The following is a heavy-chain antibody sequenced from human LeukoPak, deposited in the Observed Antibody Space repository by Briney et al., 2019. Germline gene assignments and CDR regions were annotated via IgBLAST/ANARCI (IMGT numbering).Heavy chain of an antibody. CDR3: ARGGPDDSDYGIDFDY. J-gene: IGHJ4*02. CDR1: GYTFTSYY. Sequence: GASVKVSCKASGYTFTSYYMHWVRQAPGQGLEWMGIINPSGGSTSYAQKFQGRVTMTRDTSTSTVYMELSSLRSEDTAVYYCARGGPDDSDYGIDFDYWGQGTLVTVSS. CDR2: INPSGGST. D-gene: IGHD4-17*01. V-gene: IGHV1-46*01.